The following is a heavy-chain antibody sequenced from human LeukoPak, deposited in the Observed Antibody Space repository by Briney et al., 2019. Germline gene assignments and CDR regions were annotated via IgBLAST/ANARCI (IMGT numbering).Heavy chain of an antibody. Sequence: GGSLRLSCATCRFTFSYYAMHGVRQAPARGLEGGALIPSDTTSKYYADSVKGRFTVSRDNSKNTLYLQMNSLRPEDTAVYHCAKDRDGSGTYEKFLDVWGQGTMVTVSS. V-gene: IGHV3-30*02. CDR2: IPSDTTSK. D-gene: IGHD3-10*01. CDR1: RFTFSYYA. J-gene: IGHJ6*02. CDR3: AKDRDGSGTYEKFLDV.